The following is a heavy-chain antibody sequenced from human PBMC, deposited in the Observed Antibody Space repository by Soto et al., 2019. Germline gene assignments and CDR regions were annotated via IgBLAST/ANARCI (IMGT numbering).Heavy chain of an antibody. CDR3: ARAGCDGGSCYTLVGLRDGMDV. CDR2: ISYDGNNK. D-gene: IGHD2-15*01. Sequence: QVQLVESGGGVVQPGRSLRLSCAASGFTFSSYAMYWVRQAPGKGLEWVALISYDGNNKYYADSVKGRFTISRDNSKNTLYLQMNSLRAEDTAVYYCARAGCDGGSCYTLVGLRDGMDVWGQGTTVTVSS. J-gene: IGHJ6*02. V-gene: IGHV3-30-3*01. CDR1: GFTFSSYA.